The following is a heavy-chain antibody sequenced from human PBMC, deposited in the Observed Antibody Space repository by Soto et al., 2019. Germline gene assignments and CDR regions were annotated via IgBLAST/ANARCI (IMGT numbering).Heavy chain of an antibody. J-gene: IGHJ6*02. CDR1: GGSISSSGYY. D-gene: IGHD3-10*01. CDR3: ARSEAYYYGSGSYRSGDNYYYGMDV. CDR2: IYYSGST. Sequence: SETLSLTCTVSGGSISSSGYYWGWIRQPPGKGLEWIGSIYYSGSTYYNPSLKSRVTISVDTSKNQFSLKLSSVTAADTAVYYCARSEAYYYGSGSYRSGDNYYYGMDVWGQGTTVTVSS. V-gene: IGHV4-39*01.